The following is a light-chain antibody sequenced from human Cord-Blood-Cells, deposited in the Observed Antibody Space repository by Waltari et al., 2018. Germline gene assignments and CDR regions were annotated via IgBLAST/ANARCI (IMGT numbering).Light chain of an antibody. CDR2: EGS. V-gene: IGLV2-23*01. CDR3: CSYAGSSTWV. Sequence: QSALNQPASVSGSPGQSITISCTGTSSDVGSYNLVSWYQQHPGKAPKLMIYEGSKPPSGVSNRFSGYKSGNTASLTISGLQAEDEADYYCCSYAGSSTWVFGGGTKLTVL. J-gene: IGLJ3*02. CDR1: SSDVGSYNL.